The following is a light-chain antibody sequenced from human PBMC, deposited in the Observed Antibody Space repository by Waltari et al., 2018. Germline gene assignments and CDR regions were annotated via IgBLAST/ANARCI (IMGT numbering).Light chain of an antibody. CDR2: DCT. J-gene: IGLJ3*02. CDR1: SSDVGGYNY. Sequence: QSALTQPRSVSGSPGQSVTISCTGTSSDVGGYNYLPWYQHHPGKAPKLIIYDCTKRPSGVPDRFSASKSDNTASLTISGLQAEDEADYYCCSYAGSITFWVFGGGTKLTVL. V-gene: IGLV2-11*01. CDR3: CSYAGSITFWV.